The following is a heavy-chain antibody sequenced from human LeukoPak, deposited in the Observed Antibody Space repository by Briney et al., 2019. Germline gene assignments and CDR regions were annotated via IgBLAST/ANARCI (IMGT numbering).Heavy chain of an antibody. D-gene: IGHD6-13*01. J-gene: IGHJ4*02. CDR1: GGSISSSSYY. V-gene: IGHV4-39*07. CDR2: IYYSGST. Sequence: SETLSLTCTVSGGSISSSSYYWGWIRQPPGEGLEWIGSIYYSGSTYYNPSLKSRVTISVDTSKNQFSLKLSSVTAADTAVYYCARDPGWAAAASYFDYWGQGTLVTVSS. CDR3: ARDPGWAAAASYFDY.